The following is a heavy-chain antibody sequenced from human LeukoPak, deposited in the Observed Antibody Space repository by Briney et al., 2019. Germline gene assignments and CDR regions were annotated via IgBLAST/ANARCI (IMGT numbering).Heavy chain of an antibody. CDR2: IYTSGST. CDR1: GGSISSYY. J-gene: IGHJ4*02. Sequence: PSETLPLTCTVSGGSISSYYWSWIRQPAGKGLEWIGRIYTSGSTNYNPSLKSRVTMSVDTSKNQFSLKLSSVTAADTAVYYCARVFYGDYESLYYFDYWGQGTLVTVSS. V-gene: IGHV4-4*07. CDR3: ARVFYGDYESLYYFDY. D-gene: IGHD4-17*01.